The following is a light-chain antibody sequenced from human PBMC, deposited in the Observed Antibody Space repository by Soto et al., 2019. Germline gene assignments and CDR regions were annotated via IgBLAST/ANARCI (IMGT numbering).Light chain of an antibody. CDR1: QSLSSSQ. J-gene: IGKJ5*01. CDR2: DAS. CDR3: QHYGRSPIT. Sequence: EIVLTQSPGTLSLSPGERATLSCRASQSLSSSQLAWYQQKPGQAPRLLIHDASSRATGISDRFTGSGSGTDFTLTITTLEPEDFVLYYCQHYGRSPITFGQGTRLEIK. V-gene: IGKV3-20*01.